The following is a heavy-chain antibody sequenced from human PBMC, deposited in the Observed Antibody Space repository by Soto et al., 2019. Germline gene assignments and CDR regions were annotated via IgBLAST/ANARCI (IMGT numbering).Heavy chain of an antibody. J-gene: IGHJ5*02. D-gene: IGHD1-1*01. CDR3: AKDRSSAGTTVRFDP. CDR2: VSGDGSST. V-gene: IGHV3-74*01. Sequence: GGSLRLSCAASGFAFSSYWMHWVRQAPGKGLVWVSRVSGDGSSTYYADSVKGRFTISRDNAKNTLYLQMNSLRAEDAAVYYFAKDRSSAGTTVRFDPWGQGTLVTVSS. CDR1: GFAFSSYW.